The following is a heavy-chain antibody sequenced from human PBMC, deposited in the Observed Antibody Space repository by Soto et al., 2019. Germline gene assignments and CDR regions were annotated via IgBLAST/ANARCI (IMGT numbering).Heavy chain of an antibody. CDR2: ISSSGSNI. Sequence: PGGSLRLSCAASGFTFSDYYMSWIRQAPGKGLEWVSYISSSGSNIYYADSVKGRFTISRDNAKNSLYLQMYSLRAEDTAVYYCARAPPYYDSSGYYEYWGQGTLVTVSS. J-gene: IGHJ4*02. D-gene: IGHD3-22*01. V-gene: IGHV3-11*01. CDR1: GFTFSDYY. CDR3: ARAPPYYDSSGYYEY.